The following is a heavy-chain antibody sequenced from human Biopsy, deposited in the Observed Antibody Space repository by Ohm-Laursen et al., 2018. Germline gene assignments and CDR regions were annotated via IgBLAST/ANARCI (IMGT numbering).Heavy chain of an antibody. Sequence: GTLSLTCTVSGGSISDGTYHWGWIRQSPGKGLEWIGNIYYSGNTDYSPSLKSRVTISVDTSNNQFSLKLRSVTAADTAVYYCARQVDFWSGYVDYWGQGTLVAVSS. D-gene: IGHD3-3*01. CDR1: GGSISDGTYH. V-gene: IGHV4-39*01. J-gene: IGHJ4*02. CDR3: ARQVDFWSGYVDY. CDR2: IYYSGNT.